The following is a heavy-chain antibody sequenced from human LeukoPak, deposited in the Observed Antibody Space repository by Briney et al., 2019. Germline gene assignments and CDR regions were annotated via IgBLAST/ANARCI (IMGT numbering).Heavy chain of an antibody. CDR3: ARARGQVYSSRWYRDY. D-gene: IGHD6-13*01. J-gene: IGHJ4*02. CDR2: LNHSGST. CDR1: GGSFSSYY. V-gene: IGHV4-34*01. Sequence: PSESLSLTCAVYGGSFSSYYRSWIRQPPGKGLEWVGELNHSGSTNYNPSLKGRVTISVDTSKNQFYLNLSYVTAADTAVYYCARARGQVYSSRWYRDYWGQGTLVTVSS.